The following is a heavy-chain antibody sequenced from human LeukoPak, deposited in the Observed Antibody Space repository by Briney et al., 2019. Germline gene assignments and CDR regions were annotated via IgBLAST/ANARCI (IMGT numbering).Heavy chain of an antibody. J-gene: IGHJ4*02. D-gene: IGHD2-2*01. CDR3: ATGRWYQLLIGY. CDR2: IYSGGST. Sequence: GGSLRLSCAASGFTFSNYNMNWVRQTPGKGLEWVSVIYSGGSTYYADSVKGRFTISRDNSKNTLYLQMNSLRAEDTAVYYCATGRWYQLLIGYWGQGTLVTVSS. V-gene: IGHV3-66*01. CDR1: GFTFSNYN.